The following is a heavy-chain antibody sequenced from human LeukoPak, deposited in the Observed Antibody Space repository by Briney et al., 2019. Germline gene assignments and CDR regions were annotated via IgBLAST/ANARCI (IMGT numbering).Heavy chain of an antibody. CDR2: INHSGST. Sequence: SETLSLTCAVYGGSFSVYYWSWIRQPPGKGLEWIGEINHSGSTNYNPSLKGRITISVDTSKNQLSLKLSSVTAADTAVYYCALRRYSYGYLAEETYYFDYWGQGTLVTVSS. J-gene: IGHJ4*02. CDR1: GGSFSVYY. CDR3: ALRRYSYGYLAEETYYFDY. D-gene: IGHD5-18*01. V-gene: IGHV4-34*01.